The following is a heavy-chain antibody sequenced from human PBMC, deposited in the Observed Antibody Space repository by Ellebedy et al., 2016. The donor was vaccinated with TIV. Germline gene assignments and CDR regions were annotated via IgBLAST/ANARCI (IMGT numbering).Heavy chain of an antibody. D-gene: IGHD5-18*01. V-gene: IGHV3-30-3*01. J-gene: IGHJ4*02. Sequence: PGGSLRLSCAAFGFTFSSYAMHWVRQAPGKGLEWVAVISYDGSNKYYADSVKGRFTISRDNAKNSLYMQMNSLRAEDTAVYYCARVVDSYGLRYFDYWGQGTLVTVSS. CDR2: ISYDGSNK. CDR3: ARVVDSYGLRYFDY. CDR1: GFTFSSYA.